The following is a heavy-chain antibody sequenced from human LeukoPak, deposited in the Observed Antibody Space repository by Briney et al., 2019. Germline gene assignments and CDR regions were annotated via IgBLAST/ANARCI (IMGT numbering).Heavy chain of an antibody. V-gene: IGHV4-4*02. CDR3: ARLGYYYDSTRLGGMDV. Sequence: SRTLSLTCVVSGGSISRGYWWSWVRQPPGKGLEWIGEILHSGSTNYNPSLKSRVTISVDTSKNQFSLKLSSVTAADTAVYYCARLGYYYDSTRLGGMDVWGQGTTVTVSS. CDR2: ILHSGST. D-gene: IGHD3-22*01. CDR1: GGSISRGYW. J-gene: IGHJ6*02.